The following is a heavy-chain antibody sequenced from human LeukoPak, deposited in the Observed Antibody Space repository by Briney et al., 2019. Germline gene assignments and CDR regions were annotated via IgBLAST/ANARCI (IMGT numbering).Heavy chain of an antibody. V-gene: IGHV3-53*01. J-gene: IGHJ4*02. Sequence: GGSLRLSCAASGFSVSSTYLTWVRQAPGKELEWLSVLYSNGIISYADSVKGRFSISRDSSENAVYLQMDNLRPEDTALYFCARGKLYSYETTSYYGPFDCWGQGTLVTVSS. CDR2: LYSNGII. CDR3: ARGKLYSYETTSYYGPFDC. CDR1: GFSVSSTY. D-gene: IGHD3-22*01.